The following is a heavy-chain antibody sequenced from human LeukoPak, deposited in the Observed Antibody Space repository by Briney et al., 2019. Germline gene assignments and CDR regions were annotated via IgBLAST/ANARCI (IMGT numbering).Heavy chain of an antibody. D-gene: IGHD5-12*01. V-gene: IGHV1-46*01. CDR3: ARDDSGYDYGDVGDAFDI. Sequence: ASVKVSRKASGYTFTSYYMHWVRQAPGQGLEWMGIINPSGGSTNYAQKFQGRVTMTRDTSTSIVYMELTSLRSEDTAVYYCARDDSGYDYGDVGDAFDIWGQGTMVTVSS. CDR2: INPSGGST. J-gene: IGHJ3*02. CDR1: GYTFTSYY.